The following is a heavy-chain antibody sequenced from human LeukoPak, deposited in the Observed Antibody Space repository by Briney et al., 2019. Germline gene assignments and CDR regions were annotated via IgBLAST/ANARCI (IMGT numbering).Heavy chain of an antibody. J-gene: IGHJ5*02. CDR1: GGSISSYY. CDR2: IYYSGST. D-gene: IGHD1-1*01. CDR3: ARGYRTGTTTFDP. V-gene: IGHV4-59*01. Sequence: PSETLSFTCTVSGGSISSYYWSWIRQPPGKGLEWIGYIYYSGSTNYNPSLKSRVTISVDTSKNQFSLKLSSVTAADTAVYYCARGYRTGTTTFDPWGQGTLVTVSS.